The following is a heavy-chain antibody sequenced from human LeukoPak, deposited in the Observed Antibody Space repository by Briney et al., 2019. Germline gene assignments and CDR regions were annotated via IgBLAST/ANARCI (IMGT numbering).Heavy chain of an antibody. J-gene: IGHJ1*01. CDR1: GGSISSYY. CDR2: IYTSGST. Sequence: PSETLSLTCTVSGGSISSYYWSWIRQPAGKGLEWIGRIYTSGSTNYNPSLKSRVTMSVDTSKNQFSLKLSSVTAADTAVYYYARVDPVVTPEYFQHWGQGTLVTVSS. V-gene: IGHV4-4*07. D-gene: IGHD4-23*01. CDR3: ARVDPVVTPEYFQH.